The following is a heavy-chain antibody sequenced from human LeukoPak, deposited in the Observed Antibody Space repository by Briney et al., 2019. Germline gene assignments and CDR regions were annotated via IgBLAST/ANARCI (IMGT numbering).Heavy chain of an antibody. V-gene: IGHV3-23*01. CDR3: ARGAGYNYPYYFDY. CDR2: ISGSGGST. J-gene: IGHJ4*02. CDR1: GFTFSSHA. D-gene: IGHD5-24*01. Sequence: PGGSLRLSCAASGFTFSSHAMSWVRQAPGKGLEWVSAISGSGGSTHYADSVKGRFTMSRDNSKNTLYLQMNSLRAEDTAVYYCARGAGYNYPYYFDYWGQGTLVTVSS.